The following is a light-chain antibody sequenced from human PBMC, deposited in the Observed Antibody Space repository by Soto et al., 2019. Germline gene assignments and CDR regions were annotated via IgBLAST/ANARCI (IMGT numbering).Light chain of an antibody. V-gene: IGKV1-5*01. CDR1: QSISSW. J-gene: IGKJ2*03. Sequence: DIQMTQSPSTLAAAVGDRVTITCRARQSISSWLAWYQQKPGRAPKLLIYDASSLESGVPSRFSGSGSGTEFTLTISSLHPDDFATYYCQQYNSHYSFGQGTKLEIK. CDR2: DAS. CDR3: QQYNSHYS.